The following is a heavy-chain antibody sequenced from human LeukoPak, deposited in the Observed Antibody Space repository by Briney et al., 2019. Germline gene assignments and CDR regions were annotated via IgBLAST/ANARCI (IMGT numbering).Heavy chain of an antibody. CDR2: ISAYTGNT. V-gene: IGHV1-18*01. J-gene: IGHJ4*02. D-gene: IGHD3-22*01. CDR1: GYTFTNYG. CDR3: ARSGVGYFYDNSGYYPLDY. Sequence: ASVKVSCKASGYTFTNYGICWVRQAPGQGLEWMGWISAYTGNTNYAQNFQGRVTMTTDTSTSTAYMELRSLRSDDTAVYYCARSGVGYFYDNSGYYPLDYWGQGTLVTVSS.